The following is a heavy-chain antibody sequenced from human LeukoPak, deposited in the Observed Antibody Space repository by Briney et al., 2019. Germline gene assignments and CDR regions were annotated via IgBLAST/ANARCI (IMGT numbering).Heavy chain of an antibody. CDR1: GYSISSGYY. Sequence: SETLSLTCTVSGYSISSGYYWGWIRQPPGKGLEWVGSIYHSGSTYYSPSLKSRVTISVDTSKNQFSLKLNSVTAADTAVYYCARHVYSSSWTDAFDIWGQGTMVTVSS. D-gene: IGHD6-13*01. CDR2: IYHSGST. J-gene: IGHJ3*02. V-gene: IGHV4-38-2*02. CDR3: ARHVYSSSWTDAFDI.